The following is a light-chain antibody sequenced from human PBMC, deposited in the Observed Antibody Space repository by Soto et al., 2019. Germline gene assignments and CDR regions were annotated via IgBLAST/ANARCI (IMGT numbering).Light chain of an antibody. J-gene: IGLJ3*02. V-gene: IGLV2-23*01. CDR3: CSYTGSSTTWV. Sequence: QSALTQPASVSGSPGQSITISCTGTSSDVGSYNLVSWYQHHPGKAPKLVIYEASERPSGVSNRFSGSRSGNTASLTISGLQAADEADYYCCSYTGSSTTWVFGGGTKLTVL. CDR1: SSDVGSYNL. CDR2: EAS.